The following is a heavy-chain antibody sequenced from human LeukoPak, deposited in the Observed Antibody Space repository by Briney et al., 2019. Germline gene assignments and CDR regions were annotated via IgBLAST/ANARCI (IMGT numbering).Heavy chain of an antibody. J-gene: IGHJ6*02. CDR2: IYYSGST. CDR3: ARDGYSSSWTLGYYYGMDA. D-gene: IGHD6-13*01. CDR1: GGSISSGGYY. V-gene: IGHV4-39*07. Sequence: PSETLSLTCTVSGGSISSGGYYWGWIRQPPGKGLEWIGSIYYSGSTYYNPSLKSRVTISVDTSKNQFSLKLSSVTAADTAVYYCARDGYSSSWTLGYYYGMDAWGQGTTVTVSS.